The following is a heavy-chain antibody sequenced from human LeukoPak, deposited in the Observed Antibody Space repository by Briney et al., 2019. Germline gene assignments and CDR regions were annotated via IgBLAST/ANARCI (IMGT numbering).Heavy chain of an antibody. CDR2: IYYSGST. CDR3: ARQARGAMTN. CDR1: GGSISSSSYY. V-gene: IGHV4-39*01. Sequence: PSETLSLTCTVSGGSISSSSYYWGWIRQPPGKGLEWIGSIYYSGSTYYNPSLKSRVTISVDTSKNQFSLKLSSVTAADTAVYYCARQARGAMTNWGQGTLVTVSS. J-gene: IGHJ4*02. D-gene: IGHD1-26*01.